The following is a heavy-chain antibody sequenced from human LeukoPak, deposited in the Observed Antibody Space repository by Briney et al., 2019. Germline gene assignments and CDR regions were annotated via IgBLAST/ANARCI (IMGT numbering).Heavy chain of an antibody. V-gene: IGHV1-18*01. J-gene: IGHJ6*03. CDR1: GYTFTSYG. CDR2: ISAYNGNT. D-gene: IGHD2-15*01. CDR3: AGGVLGYCSGGSCYSDYYYYYMDV. Sequence: ASVKVSCKASGYTFTSYGISWVRQAPGQGLEWMGWISAYNGNTNYAQKLQGRVTMTTDTSTSTAYMELRSLRSDDTAVYYCAGGVLGYCSGGSCYSDYYYYYMDVWGKGTTVTVSS.